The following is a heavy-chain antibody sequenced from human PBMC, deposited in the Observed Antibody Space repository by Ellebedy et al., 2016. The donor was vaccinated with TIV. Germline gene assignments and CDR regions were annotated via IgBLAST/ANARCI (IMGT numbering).Heavy chain of an antibody. D-gene: IGHD2-2*01. CDR1: GGSISGTYTSYY. CDR2: IYDSGRT. V-gene: IGHV4-39*01. Sequence: SETLSLXXNVSGGSISGTYTSYYWGWIRQPPGKGLEWIGSIYDSGRTHYKPSLKSRVTISVDTSKNQFSLKLSSVTAADTAVYYCARYRSGIVVVPAHYGMDVWGQGTTVTVSS. J-gene: IGHJ6*02. CDR3: ARYRSGIVVVPAHYGMDV.